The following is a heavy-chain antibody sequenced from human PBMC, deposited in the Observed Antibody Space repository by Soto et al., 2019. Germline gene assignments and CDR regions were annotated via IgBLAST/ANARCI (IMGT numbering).Heavy chain of an antibody. V-gene: IGHV3-30-3*01. CDR3: ARGGPEAYRSSTTCHYGLDV. CDR2: ISYDGSDK. Sequence: QVQVVESGGGVVQPGRSLRLSCAASGFTFSPYAMHWVRQAPGKGLEWVAVISYDGSDKYNADSVKGRFTVSRDNSKNTLYLQMNSLRTEDTAVYYCARGGPEAYRSSTTCHYGLDVWGLGTTVTVCS. D-gene: IGHD2-2*01. CDR1: GFTFSPYA. J-gene: IGHJ6*02.